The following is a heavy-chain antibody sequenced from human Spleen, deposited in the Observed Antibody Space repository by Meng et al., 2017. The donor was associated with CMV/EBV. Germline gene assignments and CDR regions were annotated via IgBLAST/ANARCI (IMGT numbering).Heavy chain of an antibody. CDR2: ISSSSSYI. Sequence: EVQLVESGGGLVKPGGSLRLSCAASGFTFSSYSMNWVRQAPGKGLEWVSSISSSSSYIYYADSVKGRFTISRDNAKNSLYLQMNSLRAEDTAVYYCARDVYYYGSGSSGGYWGQGPLVTVDS. CDR1: GFTFSSYS. V-gene: IGHV3-21*01. CDR3: ARDVYYYGSGSSGGY. D-gene: IGHD3-10*01. J-gene: IGHJ4*02.